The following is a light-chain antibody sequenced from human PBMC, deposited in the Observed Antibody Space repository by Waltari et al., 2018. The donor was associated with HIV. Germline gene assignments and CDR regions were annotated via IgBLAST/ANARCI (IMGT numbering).Light chain of an antibody. Sequence: QSALTQPHSVSGSPRQSVTISCTGASGPIGGYNYVSWYQQHPGKAPKLMVYDVNKRPSGVPDRFSSSKSGDTASLTISGLQADDEADYYCHLYAGSYSLFGGGTKVTVL. CDR1: SGPIGGYNY. V-gene: IGLV2-11*01. J-gene: IGLJ2*01. CDR2: DVN. CDR3: HLYAGSYSL.